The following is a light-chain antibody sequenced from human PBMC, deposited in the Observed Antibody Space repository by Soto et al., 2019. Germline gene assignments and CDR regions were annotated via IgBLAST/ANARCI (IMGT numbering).Light chain of an antibody. CDR2: KAS. Sequence: DIQITQSPSTLSASVGDRVTITCRASQSISSWLAWYQQKPGKAPKLLIYKASSLESGVPSRFSGSGSGTEFTLTISSLQPADFATYYCQQYNSYSVTFGQGTKVEIK. CDR1: QSISSW. J-gene: IGKJ1*01. CDR3: QQYNSYSVT. V-gene: IGKV1-5*03.